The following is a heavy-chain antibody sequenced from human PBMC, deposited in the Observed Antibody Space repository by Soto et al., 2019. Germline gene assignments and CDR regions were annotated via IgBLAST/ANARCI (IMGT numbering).Heavy chain of an antibody. Sequence: GESLKISCQASGYNFTYYWINWVRQLRGKGLEWSGRIYPGDSFADYSPSLRGHVTMSADKSITTAYLQWRSLKASDTALYYCSRPCNSLSCHLEQHWGQGTLVTVSS. CDR1: GYNFTYYW. CDR2: IYPGDSFA. D-gene: IGHD1-1*01. J-gene: IGHJ4*02. CDR3: SRPCNSLSCHLEQH. V-gene: IGHV5-10-1*01.